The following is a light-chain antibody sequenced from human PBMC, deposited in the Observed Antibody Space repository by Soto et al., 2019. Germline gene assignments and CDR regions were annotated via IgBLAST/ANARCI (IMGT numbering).Light chain of an antibody. CDR2: GAS. CDR1: QSVSSSY. V-gene: IGKV3-20*01. CDR3: QQYATSPALT. J-gene: IGKJ4*01. Sequence: EIVLTQSPGTLSLSPGERATLSCRASQSVSSSYLAWYQQKPGQAPRLLIYGASSRATGIPDRFSGSGSGTDIPLTISRLEPEDFAVYFCQQYATSPALTFGGGTKVEIK.